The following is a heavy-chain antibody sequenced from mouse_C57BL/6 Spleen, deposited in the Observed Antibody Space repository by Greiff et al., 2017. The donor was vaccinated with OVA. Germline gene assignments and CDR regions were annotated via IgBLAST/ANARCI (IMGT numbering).Heavy chain of an antibody. CDR1: GFTFSSYA. J-gene: IGHJ2*01. CDR2: ISDGGSYT. CDR3: AREGDDGYYDY. D-gene: IGHD2-3*01. V-gene: IGHV5-4*01. Sequence: EVKVVESGGGLVKPGGSLKLSCAASGFTFSSYAMSWVRQTPEKRLEWVATISDGGSYTYYPDNVKGRFTISRDNAKNNLYLQMSHLKSEDTAMYYCAREGDDGYYDYWGQGTTLTVSS.